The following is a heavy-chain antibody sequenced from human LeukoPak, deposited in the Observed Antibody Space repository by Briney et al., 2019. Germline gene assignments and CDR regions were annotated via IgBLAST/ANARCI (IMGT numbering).Heavy chain of an antibody. CDR1: GYTFTDYY. V-gene: IGHV1-2*02. CDR3: ARFTPRLSREKFDY. CDR2: INPNTDST. J-gene: IGHJ4*02. D-gene: IGHD3-3*02. Sequence: ASVKVSCKTSGYTFTDYYIHWVRQAPGQGLEWMGWINPNTDSTNYAQKFQGRVTMTRDTSISTAYMELSSLRSDDTAVYYCARFTPRLSREKFDYWGQGTLVTVSS.